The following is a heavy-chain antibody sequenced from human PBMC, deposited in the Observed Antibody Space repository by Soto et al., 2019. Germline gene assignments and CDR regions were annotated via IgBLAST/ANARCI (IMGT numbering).Heavy chain of an antibody. CDR3: AGFPTGNYGDYIVY. V-gene: IGHV4-38-2*01. CDR1: GYSISSGYY. D-gene: IGHD4-17*01. CDR2: IYHSGRT. J-gene: IGHJ4*02. Sequence: WETLSLTCAVSGYSISSGYYWGWIRQPPGKGLEWIGSIYHSGRTYYNPSLKSRVTISVDTSKNQFSLKLSSVTAADTAVYYCAGFPTGNYGDYIVYWGQGTLVTVSS.